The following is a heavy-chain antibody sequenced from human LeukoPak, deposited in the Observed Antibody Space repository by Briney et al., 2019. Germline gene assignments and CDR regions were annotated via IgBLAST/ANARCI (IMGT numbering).Heavy chain of an antibody. CDR3: ARRITIFGVVRAMDY. D-gene: IGHD3-3*01. Sequence: MSSETLSLTCAVSGVSISSSNWWSWVRQPPGKGLEWIGEIYHSGSTNYNPSLKSRVTISVDKSKNQFSLKLSSVTAADTAVYYCARRITIFGVVRAMDYWGQGTLVTVSS. CDR1: GVSISSSNW. V-gene: IGHV4-4*02. J-gene: IGHJ4*02. CDR2: IYHSGST.